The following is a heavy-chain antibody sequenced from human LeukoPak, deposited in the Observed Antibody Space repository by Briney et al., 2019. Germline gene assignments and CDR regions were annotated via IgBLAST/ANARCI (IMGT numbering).Heavy chain of an antibody. D-gene: IGHD2-15*01. Sequence: ASVKVSCKASGYTFTSYGISWVRQAPGQGLEWMGWISAYNGNTNHAQKLQGRVTMTTDTSTSTAYMELRSLRSDDTAVYYCARDHVVVVAALIDYWGQGTLVTVSS. CDR3: ARDHVVVVAALIDY. CDR2: ISAYNGNT. V-gene: IGHV1-18*01. CDR1: GYTFTSYG. J-gene: IGHJ4*02.